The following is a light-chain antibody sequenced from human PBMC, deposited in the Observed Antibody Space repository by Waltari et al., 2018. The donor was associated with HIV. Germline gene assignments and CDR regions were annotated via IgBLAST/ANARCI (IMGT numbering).Light chain of an antibody. Sequence: QSTLTQPPSASGSPGQSVTISCTGTSSDIGGYNYVSLYQQPPGKAPKLIMTEVTKRPSGVPDRFSGSKSGNTASLTVSGLQADDEALYYCSSFAPTNKFYVLFGGGTTLTVL. V-gene: IGLV2-8*01. CDR2: EVT. J-gene: IGLJ2*01. CDR3: SSFAPTNKFYVL. CDR1: SSDIGGYNY.